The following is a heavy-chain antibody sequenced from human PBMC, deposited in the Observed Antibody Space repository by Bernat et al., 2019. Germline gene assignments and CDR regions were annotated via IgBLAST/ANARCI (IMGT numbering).Heavy chain of an antibody. CDR1: GFTFSNAW. J-gene: IGHJ3*02. Sequence: EVQLVESGGGLVKPGGSLRLSCAASGFTFSNAWMSWVRQAPGKGLEWVGRIKSKTDGGTTDYAAPVKGRFTISRDDSKNTLYLQMNSLKTEDTAVYYCTTEAYDYIWGELSLGDAFDIWGQGTMVTVSS. CDR2: IKSKTDGGTT. V-gene: IGHV3-15*01. CDR3: TTEAYDYIWGELSLGDAFDI. D-gene: IGHD3-16*02.